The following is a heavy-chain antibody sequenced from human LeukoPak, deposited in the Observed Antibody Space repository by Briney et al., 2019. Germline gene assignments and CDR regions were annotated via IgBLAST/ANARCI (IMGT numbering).Heavy chain of an antibody. V-gene: IGHV1-2*02. J-gene: IGHJ6*03. Sequence: GASVKVSCKASGYTFTGYYMHWVRQAPGQGLEWMGWINPNSGGTNYAQKLQGRVTMTTDTSTSTAYMELRSLRSDDTAVYYCALRRKLRRYYYYMDVWGKGTTVTVSS. CDR1: GYTFTGYY. D-gene: IGHD2-15*01. CDR3: ALRRKLRRYYYYMDV. CDR2: INPNSGGT.